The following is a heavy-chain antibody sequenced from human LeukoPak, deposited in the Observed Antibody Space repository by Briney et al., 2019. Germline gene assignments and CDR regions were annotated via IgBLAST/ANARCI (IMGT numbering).Heavy chain of an antibody. V-gene: IGHV3-21*01. J-gene: IGHJ4*02. CDR2: ITSVSSYK. Sequence: GGSLSLSCKASGFTFSNYAMDWVRQAPGKGLEWVSSITSVSSYKYYADSVKGRFTISRDNAKNSLFLQMNSLRAEDTAIYYCARDPTADDYWGQGTLVTVSS. D-gene: IGHD2-2*01. CDR1: GFTFSNYA. CDR3: ARDPTADDY.